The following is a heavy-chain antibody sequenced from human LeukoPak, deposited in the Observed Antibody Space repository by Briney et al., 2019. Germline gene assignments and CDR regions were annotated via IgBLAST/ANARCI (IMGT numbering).Heavy chain of an antibody. CDR2: IYPGDSDT. D-gene: IGHD2-2*01. V-gene: IGHV5-51*01. Sequence: GESLKISCKGSGYSFTSYWIGWVRQMPGKGLEWMGIIYPGDSDTRYSPSFQGQVTISADKSISTAYLQWSSLKASGTAMYYCARRVEVVVPAAIDWFDPWGQGTLVTVSS. CDR3: ARRVEVVVPAAIDWFDP. J-gene: IGHJ5*02. CDR1: GYSFTSYW.